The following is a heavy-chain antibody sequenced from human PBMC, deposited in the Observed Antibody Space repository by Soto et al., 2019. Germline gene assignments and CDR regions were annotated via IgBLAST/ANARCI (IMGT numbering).Heavy chain of an antibody. CDR3: AKDAVYGDGLWLVAD. D-gene: IGHD2-21*02. CDR2: ISSSSSYI. Sequence: EVQLVESGGGLVKPGGSLRLSCAASGFTFSSYSMNWVRQAPGKGLEWVSSISSSSSYIYYADSVKGRFTISRDNSKNTVYLQMNSLRAEDTAMYYCAKDAVYGDGLWLVADWGQGTLVTVS. J-gene: IGHJ4*02. V-gene: IGHV3-21*04. CDR1: GFTFSSYS.